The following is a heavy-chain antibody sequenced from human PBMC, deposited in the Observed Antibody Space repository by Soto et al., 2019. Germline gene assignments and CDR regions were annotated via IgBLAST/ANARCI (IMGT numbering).Heavy chain of an antibody. J-gene: IGHJ5*02. Sequence: EVQVVESGGGLIQPGGSLRLSCAASGFIVGNNNMNWVRHAPGKGLEWVSVIYTGGNTYYADSVRGRFTISRDSSKNTLSLQMNSLRADDTAVYYCARAPPGWEGGVDLWGQGTLVTVSS. D-gene: IGHD3-16*01. CDR2: IYTGGNT. CDR1: GFIVGNNN. V-gene: IGHV3-53*01. CDR3: ARAPPGWEGGVDL.